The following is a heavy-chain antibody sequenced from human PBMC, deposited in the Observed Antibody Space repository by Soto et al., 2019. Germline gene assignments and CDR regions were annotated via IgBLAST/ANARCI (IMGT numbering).Heavy chain of an antibody. Sequence: GGSLRLSCAASGFTFSSYAMSWVRQAPGKGLEWVSAISGSGGSTYYADSVKGRFTISRDNSKNTLYLQMNSLRAEDTAVYYCAKALDYQWELQSGYWGQGTLVTVSS. CDR1: GFTFSSYA. V-gene: IGHV3-23*01. J-gene: IGHJ4*02. CDR2: ISGSGGST. CDR3: AKALDYQWELQSGY. D-gene: IGHD1-26*01.